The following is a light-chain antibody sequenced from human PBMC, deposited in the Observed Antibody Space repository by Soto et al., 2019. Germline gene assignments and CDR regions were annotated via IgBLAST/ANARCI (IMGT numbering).Light chain of an antibody. Sequence: EIVLTQSPGTLSLSPGERATLSCRASQSVSSSYLAWYQHKPGQAPRLLIYGASSRATGIPDRFSGSGSGTDLTLTISRLEPEYFAVFYCQQYCSSQITFGQGTLLEIK. CDR1: QSVSSSY. V-gene: IGKV3-20*01. CDR3: QQYCSSQIT. J-gene: IGKJ5*01. CDR2: GAS.